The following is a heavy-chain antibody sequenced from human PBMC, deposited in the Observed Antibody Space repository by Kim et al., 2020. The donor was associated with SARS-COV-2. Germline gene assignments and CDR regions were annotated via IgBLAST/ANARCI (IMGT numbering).Heavy chain of an antibody. CDR3: ARGQPLDY. J-gene: IGHJ4*02. V-gene: IGHV4-31*03. CDR2: ISYSGNP. D-gene: IGHD2-2*01. Sequence: SETLSLTCSVSGGSIRSGGKFWTWIRQHPAKGLEWIGYISYSGNPHYSPSLRSRISISLQKSENQFSLELTSVTAADTAVYYCARGQPLDYWGQGILVTVSS. CDR1: GGSIRSGGKF.